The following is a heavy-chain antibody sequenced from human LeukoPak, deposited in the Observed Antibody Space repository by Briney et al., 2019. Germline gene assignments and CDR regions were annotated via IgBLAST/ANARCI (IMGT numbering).Heavy chain of an antibody. J-gene: IGHJ4*02. V-gene: IGHV1-2*06. Sequence: ASVKVSCKASGYTFTGYYMHWVRQAPGQGLKWMGRINPNSGGTNYAQKFQGRVTMTRDTSISTAYMELSRLRSDDTAVYYCARAGRYCSGGSCYYIYWGQGTLVTVSS. CDR1: GYTFTGYY. D-gene: IGHD2-15*01. CDR2: INPNSGGT. CDR3: ARAGRYCSGGSCYYIY.